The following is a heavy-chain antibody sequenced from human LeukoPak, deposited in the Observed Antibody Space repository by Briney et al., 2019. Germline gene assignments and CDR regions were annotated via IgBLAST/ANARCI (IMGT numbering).Heavy chain of an antibody. Sequence: GGSLRLSCVGSGFMFEDYGMHWVRQVPGKGLEWVSGISWNSNTRVYAESVKGRFTISRDNAKHSLDLRMISLGAEDTALYYCVKDADFWSGLDCWGQGTLVTVSS. V-gene: IGHV3-9*01. CDR1: GFMFEDYG. CDR3: VKDADFWSGLDC. J-gene: IGHJ4*02. CDR2: ISWNSNTR. D-gene: IGHD3-3*01.